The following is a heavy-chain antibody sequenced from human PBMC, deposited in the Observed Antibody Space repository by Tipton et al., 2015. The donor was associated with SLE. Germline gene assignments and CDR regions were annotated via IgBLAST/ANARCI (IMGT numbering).Heavy chain of an antibody. CDR1: GFTFSSYA. D-gene: IGHD6-13*01. J-gene: IGHJ6*02. V-gene: IGHV3-64*01. CDR3: ARCQSSAAAYSGFDYGLDV. Sequence: SLRLSCAASGFTFSSYAIHWVRQAPGKGLEFVSGISSSGGYTYYANSVKGRFTISRDNSDNTMYLQMGSLRAEDMAVYYCARCQSSAAAYSGFDYGLDVWGQGTTVTVSS. CDR2: ISSSGGYT.